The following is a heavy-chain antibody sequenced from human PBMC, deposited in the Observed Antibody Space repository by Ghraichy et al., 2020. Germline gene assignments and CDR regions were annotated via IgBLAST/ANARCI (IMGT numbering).Heavy chain of an antibody. J-gene: IGHJ4*02. CDR1: GFTFSSYA. CDR3: VKGVSWELDFFRDSYYFDY. V-gene: IGHV3-64D*06. Sequence: GGSLRLSCSASGFTFSSYAMHWVRQAPGKGLEYVSAISSNGGSTYYADSVKGRFTISRDNSKNTLYLQMSSLRAEDTAVYYCVKGVSWELDFFRDSYYFDYWGQGTLVTVSS. D-gene: IGHD1-26*01. CDR2: ISSNGGST.